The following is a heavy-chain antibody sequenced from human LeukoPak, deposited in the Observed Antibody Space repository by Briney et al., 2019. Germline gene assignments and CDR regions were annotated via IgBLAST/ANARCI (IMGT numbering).Heavy chain of an antibody. CDR3: AIGAAAGNFDY. D-gene: IGHD6-13*01. V-gene: IGHV1-3*01. CDR2: INAGNGNT. CDR1: GYTFTSYA. Sequence: ASVKVSCKASGYTFTSYAMHWVRQAPGQRLEWMGWINAGNGNTKYSQKFQGRVTITRDTSASAAYMELSSLRSEDTAVYYCAIGAAAGNFDYWGQGTLVTVSS. J-gene: IGHJ4*02.